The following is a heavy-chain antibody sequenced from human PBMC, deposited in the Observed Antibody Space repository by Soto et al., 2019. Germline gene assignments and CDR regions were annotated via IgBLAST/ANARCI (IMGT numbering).Heavy chain of an antibody. CDR2: IYPGDSDT. J-gene: IGHJ3*02. D-gene: IGHD6-13*01. V-gene: IGHV5-51*01. Sequence: PGESLKISCKGSGYSFTSYWIGWVRQMPGKGLEWMGIIYPGDSDTRYSPSFQGQVTISADKSISTAYLQWSSLKASDTAMYYCATPPGIAAAGSAFDIWGQGTVVTVSS. CDR3: ATPPGIAAAGSAFDI. CDR1: GYSFTSYW.